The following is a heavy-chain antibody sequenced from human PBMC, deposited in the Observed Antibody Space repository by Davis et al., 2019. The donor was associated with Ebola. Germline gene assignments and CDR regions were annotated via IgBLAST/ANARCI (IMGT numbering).Heavy chain of an antibody. V-gene: IGHV1-8*01. J-gene: IGHJ5*01. CDR2: MNPNSGNT. Sequence: ASVKVSCKASGYTFTNYDVHWVRQGTGQGLEWIGWMNPNSGNTGYGQKFQGRVTMTRNTSISTAYMELSSLTSEDTAVYYCARGRKVARMGSWFDSWGQGTLVTVS. D-gene: IGHD5-12*01. CDR3: ARGRKVARMGSWFDS. CDR1: GYTFTNYD.